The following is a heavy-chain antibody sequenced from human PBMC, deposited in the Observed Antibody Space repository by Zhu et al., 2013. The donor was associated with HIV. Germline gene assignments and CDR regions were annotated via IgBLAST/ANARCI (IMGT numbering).Heavy chain of an antibody. D-gene: IGHD3-22*01. J-gene: IGHJ4*02. Sequence: QVQLRQWGAGLLKPSETLSLTCAVYGGTFSGYYWTWIRQSPEKGLEWIGEINHSGIRNYNPSLKSRVTMLIDTSKNQYSLKINSVTAADTAVYYCTRGGSSGFQEDYFDSWGQGTLVTVSS. CDR1: GGTFSGYY. CDR3: TRGGSSGFQEDYFDS. CDR2: INHSGIR. V-gene: IGHV4-34*01.